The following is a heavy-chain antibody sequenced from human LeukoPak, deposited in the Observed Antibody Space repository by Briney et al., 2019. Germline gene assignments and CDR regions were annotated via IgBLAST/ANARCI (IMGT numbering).Heavy chain of an antibody. V-gene: IGHV3-53*01. J-gene: IGHJ6*01. CDR2: IYSGGST. CDR1: GFTDSSSY. Sequence: GGPLRLSFAASGFTDSSSYMSWVRQAPGKGLEWVSVIYSGGSTYYADSVKGRFTISRDNSKHTLYLHMNNMRAEDTAVYYCARSPPGRDYYHGMDVWGHGTTVTVSS. CDR3: ARSPPGRDYYHGMDV.